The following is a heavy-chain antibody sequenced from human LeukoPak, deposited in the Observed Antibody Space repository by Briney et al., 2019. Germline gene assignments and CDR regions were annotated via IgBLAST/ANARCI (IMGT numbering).Heavy chain of an antibody. V-gene: IGHV1-2*02. D-gene: IGHD3-22*01. J-gene: IGHJ3*02. CDR3: ARGQYYYDSSGYLNAFDI. Sequence: ASVKVSCKASRYTFTGYYMHWVRQAPGQGLQWMGWLNPNSGDTNYAQKFQGRVTMTRDTSISTAYMELSRLRSDDTAVYYCARGQYYYDSSGYLNAFDIWGQGTMVTVSS. CDR1: RYTFTGYY. CDR2: LNPNSGDT.